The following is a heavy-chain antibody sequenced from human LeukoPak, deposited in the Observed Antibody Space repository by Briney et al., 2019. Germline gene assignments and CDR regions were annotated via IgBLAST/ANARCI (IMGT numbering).Heavy chain of an antibody. CDR1: GYTFTSYG. CDR2: ISVYNGNK. CDR3: ARDPDSSGWYQLVRGVYFDS. J-gene: IGHJ4*02. D-gene: IGHD6-19*01. V-gene: IGHV1-18*01. Sequence: ASVKVSCKASGYTFTSYGISWVRQAPGQGLEWMGWISVYNGNKKYAQKLQGRFTMTTDTSTSTAYMELRSLRSDDTAVYYCARDPDSSGWYQLVRGVYFDSWGQGTLVTVSS.